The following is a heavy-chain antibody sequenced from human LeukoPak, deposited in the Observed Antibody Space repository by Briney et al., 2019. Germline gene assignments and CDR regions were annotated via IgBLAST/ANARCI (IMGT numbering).Heavy chain of an antibody. V-gene: IGHV3-74*01. CDR3: VRDLGRGYFGSGSFLF. Sequence: GVLRLSCAASGFTFSSYAMSWVRQVPGKRPEWVSRINNDGSNTIYTDSVKGRFTISRDNAKNTLSLQMNGLRAEDSAVYYCVRDLGRGYFGSGSFLFWGQGTLVTVSS. CDR2: INNDGSNT. D-gene: IGHD3-10*01. J-gene: IGHJ4*02. CDR1: GFTFSSYA.